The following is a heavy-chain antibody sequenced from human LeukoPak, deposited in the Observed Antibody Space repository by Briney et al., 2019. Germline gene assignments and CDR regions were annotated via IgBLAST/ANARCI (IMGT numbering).Heavy chain of an antibody. CDR2: IYYSGST. V-gene: IGHV4-59*08. J-gene: IGHJ4*02. Sequence: SETLSLTCTVSGGSISSYYWSWIRQPPGKGLEWIGYIYYSGSTNYNPSLKSRVTISVDTSKNQFSLKLSSVTAADTAVYYCARAKSTVGAPSEIDYWGQGILVTVSS. CDR1: GGSISSYY. CDR3: ARAKSTVGAPSEIDY. D-gene: IGHD3-16*01.